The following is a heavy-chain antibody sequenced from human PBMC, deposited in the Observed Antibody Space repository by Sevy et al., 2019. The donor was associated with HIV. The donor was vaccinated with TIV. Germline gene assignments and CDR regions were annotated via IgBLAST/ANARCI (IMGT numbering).Heavy chain of an antibody. J-gene: IGHJ4*02. CDR2: IIPIFGTA. D-gene: IGHD7-27*01. CDR1: GGTFSSYA. V-gene: IGHV1-69*13. CDR3: ARVAETNWGTSLFGY. Sequence: ASVKVSCKASGGTFSSYAISWVRQAPGQWLEWMGGIIPIFGTANYAQKFQGRVTITADESTSTAYMELSSLRSEDTAVYYCARVAETNWGTSLFGYWGQGTLVTVSS.